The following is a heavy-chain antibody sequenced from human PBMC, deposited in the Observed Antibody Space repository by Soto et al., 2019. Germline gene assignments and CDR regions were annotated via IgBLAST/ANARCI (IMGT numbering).Heavy chain of an antibody. J-gene: IGHJ6*03. CDR3: ARVPGYCSGGSCYNYYYYYYMDV. CDR1: GFTFSSYW. V-gene: IGHV3-7*01. CDR2: IKQDGSEK. D-gene: IGHD2-15*01. Sequence: EVQLVESGGGLVQPGGSLRLSCAASGFTFSSYWMSWVRQAPGKGLEWVANIKQDGSEKYYVDSVKGRFTISRDNAKNSLYLQMNSLRAEDTVVYYCARVPGYCSGGSCYNYYYYYYMDVWGKGTTVTVSS.